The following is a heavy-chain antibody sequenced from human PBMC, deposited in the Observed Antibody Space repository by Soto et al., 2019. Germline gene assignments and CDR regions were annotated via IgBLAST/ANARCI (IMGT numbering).Heavy chain of an antibody. CDR1: GASISDYY. CDR3: ARDQGGYIYYFGMDV. CDR2: IYYRGSA. J-gene: IGHJ6*02. D-gene: IGHD6-13*01. V-gene: IGHV4-59*01. Sequence: LETLSLTCTVSGASISDYYWAWIRQSPGKGLEWIGYIYYRGSAHYNPSLKSRVTISIDTSKSQFSLKLTSVTAADTAVYYCARDQGGYIYYFGMDVWGQGTTVTVSS.